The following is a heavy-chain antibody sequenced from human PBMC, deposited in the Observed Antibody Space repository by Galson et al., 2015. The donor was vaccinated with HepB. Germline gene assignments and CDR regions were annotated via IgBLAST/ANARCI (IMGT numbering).Heavy chain of an antibody. CDR1: GFTFSSYG. CDR3: ARGPVTTTFFDY. CDR2: IWYDGSNK. Sequence: LRLSCAASGFTFSSYGMHWVRQAPGKGLEWVAVIWYDGSNKYYADSVKGRFTISRDNSKNTLYLQMNSLRAEDTAVYYCARGPVTTTFFDYWGQGTLVTVSS. D-gene: IGHD4-17*01. J-gene: IGHJ4*02. V-gene: IGHV3-33*01.